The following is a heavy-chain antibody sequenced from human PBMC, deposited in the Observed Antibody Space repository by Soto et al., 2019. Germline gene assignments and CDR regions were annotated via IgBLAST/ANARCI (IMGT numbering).Heavy chain of an antibody. Sequence: QVQLQESGPGLVKPSGTLSLTCAVSGGSISSSNWWSWVRQPPGKGLEWIGEIYHSGSTNYNPSLKSRVTISVDKSKNQFSLKLSSVTGADTAVYYCARVGYYYDSSGYYAQGEYYFDYWGQGTLVTVSS. CDR3: ARVGYYYDSSGYYAQGEYYFDY. CDR1: GGSISSSNW. V-gene: IGHV4-4*02. CDR2: IYHSGST. J-gene: IGHJ4*02. D-gene: IGHD3-22*01.